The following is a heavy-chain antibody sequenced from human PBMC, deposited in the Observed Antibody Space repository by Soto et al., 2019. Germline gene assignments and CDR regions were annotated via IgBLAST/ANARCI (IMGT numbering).Heavy chain of an antibody. Sequence: GESLKISCAASGFTFSSYGMHWVRQAPGKGLEWVAVISYDGSNKYYADSVKGRFTISRDNSKNTLYLQMNSLRAEDTAVYYCAAYPIFGVVITSVYWGQGTLVTVSS. CDR3: AAYPIFGVVITSVY. V-gene: IGHV3-30*03. J-gene: IGHJ4*02. CDR1: GFTFSSYG. D-gene: IGHD3-3*01. CDR2: ISYDGSNK.